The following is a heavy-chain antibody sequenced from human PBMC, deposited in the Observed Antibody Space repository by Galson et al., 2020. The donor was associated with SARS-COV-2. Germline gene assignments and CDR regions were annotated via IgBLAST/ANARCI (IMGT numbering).Heavy chain of an antibody. D-gene: IGHD2-2*01. J-gene: IGHJ4*02. CDR1: GFAFSSYV. CDR2: ISDDGDNT. Sequence: GESLKISCAASGFAFSSYVMSWVRQAPGKGLEWVSTISDDGDNTYYADSVKGRFTISRDNSKNTLYLQMHNLRAEDTATYYCAKNHIVVLPAAVDYWGQGTLVTVSS. V-gene: IGHV3-23*01. CDR3: AKNHIVVLPAAVDY.